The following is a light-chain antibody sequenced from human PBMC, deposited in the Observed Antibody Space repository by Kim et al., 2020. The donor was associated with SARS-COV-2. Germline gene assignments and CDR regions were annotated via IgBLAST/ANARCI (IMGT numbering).Light chain of an antibody. CDR2: GAS. J-gene: IGKJ4*01. CDR1: QDIRNN. V-gene: IGKV3-15*01. Sequence: IVMTQSPATLSVSPGERVILSCRASQDIRNNLAWYQQKPGQAPRLLIHGASIRATGIPARFSGSGSETEFTLTISSLQSEDVAVYYCQQYDIWPPLSFGGGTKVDI. CDR3: QQYDIWPPLS.